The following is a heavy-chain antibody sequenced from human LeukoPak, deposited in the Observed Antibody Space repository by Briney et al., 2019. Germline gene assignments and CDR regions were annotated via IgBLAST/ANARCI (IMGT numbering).Heavy chain of an antibody. CDR3: ARRSYGADYFDY. Sequence: SETLSLTCSVSGGSISSYYWSWIRQPPGKGLECIGYIHYSGSTNYNPSLKSRVTISVDTSKNQFSLKLSSVTAADTAVYYCARRSYGADYFDYWGQGSLVTVSS. D-gene: IGHD5-18*01. CDR1: GGSISSYY. J-gene: IGHJ4*02. CDR2: IHYSGST. V-gene: IGHV4-59*08.